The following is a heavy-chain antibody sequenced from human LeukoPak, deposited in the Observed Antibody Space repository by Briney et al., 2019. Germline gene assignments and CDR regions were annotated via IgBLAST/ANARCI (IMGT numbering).Heavy chain of an antibody. CDR2: LYYSGST. Sequence: SETLSLTCTVSGGSISSSSYYWGWIRQPPGKGLEWIGTLYYSGSTYYNPSLKSRVTMSVDTSKNQFSLRLSSVTAADTAVYYCARDHGSGSYFYAFDIWGQGTMVTVSS. CDR1: GGSISSSSYY. D-gene: IGHD3-10*01. V-gene: IGHV4-39*02. J-gene: IGHJ3*02. CDR3: ARDHGSGSYFYAFDI.